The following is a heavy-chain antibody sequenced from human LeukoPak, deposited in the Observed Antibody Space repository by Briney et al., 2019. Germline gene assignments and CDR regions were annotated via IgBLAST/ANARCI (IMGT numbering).Heavy chain of an antibody. Sequence: RPSETLSLTCAVYGGSFSGYYWSWIRQPPGKGLEWIGEINHSGSTNYNPSLKSRVTISVDTSKNQFSLKLSSVTAADTAVYYCARGSVKSDAFDIWGQGTMVTVSS. J-gene: IGHJ3*02. V-gene: IGHV4-34*01. CDR3: ARGSVKSDAFDI. CDR2: INHSGST. CDR1: GGSFSGYY.